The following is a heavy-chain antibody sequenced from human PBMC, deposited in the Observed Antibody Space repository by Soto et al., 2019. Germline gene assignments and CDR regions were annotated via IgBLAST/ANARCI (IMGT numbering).Heavy chain of an antibody. CDR3: ARDDGFAGDYDFGSGYYAKPRRVFAP. CDR1: GYTFTSYD. D-gene: IGHD3-3*01. Sequence: ASVKVSCKASGYTFTSYDMHWVRQAPGQGREWMGIINPSGGSTSYAQKFQGRVTMTRDTSTSTVYMELSSLRSEDTAVYYCARDDGFAGDYDFGSGYYAKPRRVFAPWGQGTLVTVS. V-gene: IGHV1-46*01. CDR2: INPSGGST. J-gene: IGHJ5*02.